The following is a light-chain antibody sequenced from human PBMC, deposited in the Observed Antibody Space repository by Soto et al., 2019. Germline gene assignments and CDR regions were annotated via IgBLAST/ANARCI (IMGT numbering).Light chain of an antibody. CDR3: QQNSCFPRT. CDR2: AAS. J-gene: IGKJ4*01. CDR1: QGITSW. V-gene: IGKV1-12*01. Sequence: DIQMTQSPASVSASVGDSLTITCRASQGITSWVAWYQHKPGRAPKLLIYAASRLQSGVPSRFSGSGSGTDFTLTSSILQAEDFGTYYWQQNSCFPRTLGGGTKVEIK.